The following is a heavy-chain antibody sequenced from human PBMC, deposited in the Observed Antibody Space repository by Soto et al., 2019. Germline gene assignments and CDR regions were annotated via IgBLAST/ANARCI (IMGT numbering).Heavy chain of an antibody. D-gene: IGHD2-2*01. CDR2: VYQSGTT. CDR3: ARQPESTSYFDY. CDR1: GASISTSSGF. J-gene: IGHJ4*02. V-gene: IGHV4-39*01. Sequence: SETLSLTCSVSGASISTSSGFWGWIRQAPGKGLEWIGNVYQSGTTRLNPSLKSRVFIFVDRSKNQFSLELNSATAADRAVYYCARQPESTSYFDYWGQGILVTVSS.